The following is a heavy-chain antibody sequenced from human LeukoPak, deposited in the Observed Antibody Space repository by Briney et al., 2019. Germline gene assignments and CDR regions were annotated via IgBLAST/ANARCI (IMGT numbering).Heavy chain of an antibody. CDR3: AREYSGSYYPY. V-gene: IGHV3-33*01. CDR1: GFTFSSYG. D-gene: IGHD1-26*01. J-gene: IGHJ4*02. Sequence: PGGSLRLSCAASGFTFSSYGMHWVRQAPGKGLEWVAVIWYDGSNKYYADSVKGRFTISRDNSKNTLYLQMNSLRAEDTAVYYCAREYSGSYYPYWGQGTLVTVSS. CDR2: IWYDGSNK.